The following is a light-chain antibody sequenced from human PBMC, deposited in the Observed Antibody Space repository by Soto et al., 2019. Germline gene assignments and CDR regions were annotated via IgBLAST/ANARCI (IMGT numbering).Light chain of an antibody. CDR3: CSYAGSSFYV. Sequence: QSVLTQPASVSGSPGQSITISCTGTSSDVGSYNLVSWYQQHPGKAPKLMIYEVSKRPSGVSNRFSASKSGNTASLTISGLRAEDEADYYCCSYAGSSFYVFGTGTRVTVL. J-gene: IGLJ1*01. CDR2: EVS. CDR1: SSDVGSYNL. V-gene: IGLV2-23*02.